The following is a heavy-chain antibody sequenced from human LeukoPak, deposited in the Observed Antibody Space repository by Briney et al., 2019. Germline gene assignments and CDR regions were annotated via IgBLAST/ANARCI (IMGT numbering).Heavy chain of an antibody. V-gene: IGHV1-69*13. CDR2: IIPIFGTA. CDR3: ARARLRYYDSTEPFDY. Sequence: SVKVSCKASGGTFSSYAISWVRQAPGQGLEWMGGIIPIFGTANYAQKFQGRVTITADESTSTAYMGLSSLRSEDTAVYYCARARLRYYDSTEPFDYWGQGTLVTVSS. J-gene: IGHJ4*02. CDR1: GGTFSSYA. D-gene: IGHD3-22*01.